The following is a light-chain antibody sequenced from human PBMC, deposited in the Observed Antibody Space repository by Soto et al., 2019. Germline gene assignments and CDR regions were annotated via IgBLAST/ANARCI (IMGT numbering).Light chain of an antibody. CDR1: QSLLHSNGNNY. Sequence: DIVMTQSPLSLPVTPGEPASISCRSSQSLLHSNGNNYLDWYLQKPGQSPQLLIYDASNLEAGVPSRFRGSGSGTDFTFTISRLQPEDIATYYCQQYENLPTFGQGTRLEIK. CDR3: QQYENLPT. CDR2: DAS. V-gene: IGKV2-28*01. J-gene: IGKJ5*01.